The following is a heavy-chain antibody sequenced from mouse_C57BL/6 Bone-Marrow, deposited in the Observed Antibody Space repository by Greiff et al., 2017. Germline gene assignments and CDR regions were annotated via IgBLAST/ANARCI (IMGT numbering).Heavy chain of an antibody. V-gene: IGHV5-17*01. Sequence: DVKLVESGGGLVKPGGSLKLSCAASGFTFSDYGMHWVRQAPEKGLEWVAYISSGSSTIYYADTVKGRFTISRDNAKNTLFLQMTSLRSEDTAMYYCARALYGSSPHFDYWGQGTTLTVSS. D-gene: IGHD1-1*01. CDR3: ARALYGSSPHFDY. CDR2: ISSGSSTI. J-gene: IGHJ2*01. CDR1: GFTFSDYG.